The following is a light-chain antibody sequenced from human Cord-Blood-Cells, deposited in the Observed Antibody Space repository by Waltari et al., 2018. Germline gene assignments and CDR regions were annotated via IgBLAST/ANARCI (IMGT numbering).Light chain of an antibody. J-gene: IGLJ2*01. CDR2: EVS. CDR3: SAYTSSSTRVV. CDR1: SSDVGGYNY. Sequence: QSALTQPASVSGSPGQSITISCPGTSSDVGGYNYVSWYQQHPGKAPKLMIYEVSNRPSGVSTRFSGSKSGNTASLTSSGLQAEDEADYYCSAYTSSSTRVVVGGGTKLTVL. V-gene: IGLV2-14*01.